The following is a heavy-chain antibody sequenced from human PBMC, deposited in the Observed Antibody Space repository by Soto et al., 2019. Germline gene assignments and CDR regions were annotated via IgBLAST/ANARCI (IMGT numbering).Heavy chain of an antibody. CDR2: TYYRSKWYN. D-gene: IGHD2-2*01. Sequence: PSQTLSLTCAISGDSVSSNSAAWNWIRQSPSRGLEWLGRTYYRSKWYNDYAVSVKSRITSNPDTSKNQFSLQLNSVTPEDTAVYYCARVRMHQLPSGNYYGMDVWGQGTTVTVSS. J-gene: IGHJ6*02. CDR3: ARVRMHQLPSGNYYGMDV. CDR1: GDSVSSNSAA. V-gene: IGHV6-1*01.